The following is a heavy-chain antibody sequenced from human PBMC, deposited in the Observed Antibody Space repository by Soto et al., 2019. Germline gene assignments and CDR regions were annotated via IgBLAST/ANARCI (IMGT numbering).Heavy chain of an antibody. CDR3: ARDPFGGYSDSSGYYSY. V-gene: IGHV4-31*03. CDR2: IYVTGAV. Sequence: SETLSLTCSVSGAALNSGNYYWSWIRQVPGKGLEWIGHIYVTGAVDYNPSLRDRITISQDTSERQFSLNLRLNSVTAADTAVYFCARDPFGGYSDSSGYYSYWGQGALVTVSS. CDR1: GAALNSGNYY. J-gene: IGHJ4*02. D-gene: IGHD3-22*01.